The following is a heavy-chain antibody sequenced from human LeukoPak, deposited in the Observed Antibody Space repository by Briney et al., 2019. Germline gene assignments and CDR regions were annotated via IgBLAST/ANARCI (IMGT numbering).Heavy chain of an antibody. CDR3: AREEWEYYDSSGYYWVDY. J-gene: IGHJ4*02. CDR2: IIPILGIA. CDR1: GGTFSSYA. D-gene: IGHD3-22*01. Sequence: GASVKVSCKASGGTFSSYAISWVRQAPGQGLEWMGRIIPILGIANYAQKFQGRVTITADKSTSTAYMELSSLRSEDTAVYYCAREEWEYYDSSGYYWVDYWGQGTLVTVSS. V-gene: IGHV1-69*04.